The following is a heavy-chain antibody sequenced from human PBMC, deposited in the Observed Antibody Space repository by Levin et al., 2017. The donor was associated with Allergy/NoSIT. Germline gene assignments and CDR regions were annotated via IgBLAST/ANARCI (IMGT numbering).Heavy chain of an antibody. J-gene: IGHJ4*02. D-gene: IGHD4-17*01. CDR3: ARQPTVTPWPYYFDY. CDR2: IYYSGST. Sequence: SQTLSLTCTVSGGSISSSSYYWGWIRQPPGKGLEWIGSIYYSGSTYYNPSLKSRVTISVDTSKNQFSLKLSSVTAADTAVYYCARQPTVTPWPYYFDYWGQGTLVTVSS. CDR1: GGSISSSSYY. V-gene: IGHV4-39*01.